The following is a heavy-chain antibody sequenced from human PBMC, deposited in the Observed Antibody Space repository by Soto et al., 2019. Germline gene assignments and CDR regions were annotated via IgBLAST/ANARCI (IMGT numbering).Heavy chain of an antibody. J-gene: IGHJ3*02. CDR3: ARDGGIVGATTAFDI. Sequence: EAQLVQSGGGLVQPGGSMRLSCAASGFTFSSYWMHWVRQAPGKGLVWVSSIKTDGSLTPYADSVKGRFTISRDNAKNTLYLQMNSLRAEDTAVYYCARDGGIVGATTAFDIWGQGTMVTVSS. D-gene: IGHD1-26*01. V-gene: IGHV3-74*03. CDR1: GFTFSSYW. CDR2: IKTDGSLT.